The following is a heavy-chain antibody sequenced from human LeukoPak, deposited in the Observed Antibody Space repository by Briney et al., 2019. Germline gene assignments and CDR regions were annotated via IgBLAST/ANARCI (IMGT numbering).Heavy chain of an antibody. D-gene: IGHD2-8*01. CDR3: ARDQGDNGYDY. Sequence: SETLSLTCTVSGGSVSSGGYYWRWIRQPPGRGLEWIGYIYYTGSTNYNSSLKSRVTMSKDTSKNQFSLRLSSVTAADTAVYFCARDQGDNGYDYWGQGTLVTVSS. V-gene: IGHV4-61*08. J-gene: IGHJ4*02. CDR1: GGSVSSGGYY. CDR2: IYYTGST.